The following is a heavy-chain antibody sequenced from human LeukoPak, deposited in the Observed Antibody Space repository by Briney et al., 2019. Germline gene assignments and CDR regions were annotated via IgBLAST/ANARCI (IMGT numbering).Heavy chain of an antibody. V-gene: IGHV1-2*02. CDR2: INPNSGGT. CDR1: GYTFTGYY. CDR3: ARGNYDSSGYYYEFDY. J-gene: IGHJ4*02. Sequence: GASVKVSCKASGYTFTGYYMHWVRQAPGQGLEWMGWINPNSGGTNYAQKFQGRVTMTRDTSISTAYMELSRLRSDDTAVYYCARGNYDSSGYYYEFDYWGQGTLVTVSS. D-gene: IGHD3-22*01.